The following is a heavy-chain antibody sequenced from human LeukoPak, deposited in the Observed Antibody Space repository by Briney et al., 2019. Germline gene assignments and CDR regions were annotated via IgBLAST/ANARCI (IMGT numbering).Heavy chain of an antibody. V-gene: IGHV1-18*03. Sequence: GASVKVSCKASGYTFTSYGISWVRQAPGQGLEWMGWISAYNGNTNYAQKVQGRVTMTTDTSTSTTYMELSSLRSEDMAVYYCARSYYNILTGYPLDPFDPWGQGTLVTVSS. CDR3: ARSYYNILTGYPLDPFDP. D-gene: IGHD3-9*01. J-gene: IGHJ5*02. CDR2: ISAYNGNT. CDR1: GYTFTSYG.